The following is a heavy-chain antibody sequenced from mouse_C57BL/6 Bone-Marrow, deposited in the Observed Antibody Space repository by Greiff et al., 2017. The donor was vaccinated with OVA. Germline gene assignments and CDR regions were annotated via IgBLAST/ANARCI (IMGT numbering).Heavy chain of an antibody. J-gene: IGHJ4*01. CDR2: ISGGGGNT. V-gene: IGHV5-9*01. CDR3: ARQPISFYDGYYLYAMDY. CDR1: GFTFSSYT. Sequence: DVHLVESGGGLVKPGGSLKLSCAASGFTFSSYTMSWVRQTPEKRLEWVATISGGGGNTYYPDSVKGRFTISRDNAKNTLYLQMSSLRSEDTALYYCARQPISFYDGYYLYAMDYWGQGTSVTVSS. D-gene: IGHD2-3*01.